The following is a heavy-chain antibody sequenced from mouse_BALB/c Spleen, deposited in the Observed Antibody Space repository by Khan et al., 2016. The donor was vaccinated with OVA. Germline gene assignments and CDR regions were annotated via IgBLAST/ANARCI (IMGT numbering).Heavy chain of an antibody. CDR2: ISYSGST. CDR3: ARETYGNYEPGAMDY. D-gene: IGHD2-1*01. CDR1: GYSITSDYA. V-gene: IGHV3-2*02. J-gene: IGHJ4*01. Sequence: EVQLQESGPGLVKPSQSLSLTCTVTGYSITSDYAWNWIRQFPGNKLEWMGYISYSGSTSYNPSLKSRISITRDTSKNQFFLQLNSVTTEDTATYYWARETYGNYEPGAMDYWGQGTSVTVSS.